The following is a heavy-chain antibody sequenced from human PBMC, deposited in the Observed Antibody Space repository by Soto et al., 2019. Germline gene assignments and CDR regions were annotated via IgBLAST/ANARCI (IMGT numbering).Heavy chain of an antibody. J-gene: IGHJ3*02. Sequence: GSLRLSCASSGFTFSSYSMNLVRQAPGKGLEWVSSISSSSSYIYYADSVKGRFTISRDNAKNSLYLQMNSLRAEDTALYYCVFGIAPLRAFDIWGQGTMVTVS. CDR1: GFTFSSYS. V-gene: IGHV3-21*01. CDR3: VFGIAPLRAFDI. CDR2: ISSSSSYI. D-gene: IGHD3-16*01.